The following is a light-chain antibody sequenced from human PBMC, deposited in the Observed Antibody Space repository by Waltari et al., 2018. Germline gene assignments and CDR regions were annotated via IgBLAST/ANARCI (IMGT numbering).Light chain of an antibody. CDR1: SSTIGSNT. CDR3: AAWDDSLNGYV. J-gene: IGLJ1*01. Sequence: QSVLTQPPSASGTPGQRVTISCSGSSSTIGSNTVNWHQQVPGTAPKLLIYSNNQRPSGVPDRFSGSKSGTSASLAISGLQSGDEADYYCAAWDDSLNGYVFGTGTKVTVL. V-gene: IGLV1-44*01. CDR2: SNN.